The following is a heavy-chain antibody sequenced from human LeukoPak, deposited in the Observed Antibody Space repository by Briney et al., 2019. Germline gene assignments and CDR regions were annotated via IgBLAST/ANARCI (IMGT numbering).Heavy chain of an antibody. V-gene: IGHV4-39*01. CDR3: ARFTRRDSSGNPWDSSAYRFDY. CDR1: VGSISSSSYS. J-gene: IGHJ4*02. Sequence: SETLSLTCTVSVGSISSSSYSWGWIRQPPGKGPAWIANIYYSGRTYYNPSLKSRVTISVDTSKNQCSLKMSSATAADSAVYYCARFTRRDSSGNPWDSSAYRFDYWGQGSLVTVSS. CDR2: IYYSGRT. D-gene: IGHD3-22*01.